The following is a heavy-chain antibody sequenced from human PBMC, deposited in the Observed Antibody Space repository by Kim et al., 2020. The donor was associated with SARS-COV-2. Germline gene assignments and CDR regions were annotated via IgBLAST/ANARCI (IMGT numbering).Heavy chain of an antibody. Sequence: SETLSLTCTVSGYSISSGYYWGWIRQPPGKVLEWIGSIYHSVSTYYNPSLKSRVTISVDTSKNQFSLKLSSVTAADTALYYCARDQYYYDSSGYLYPDYWGQGTLVTVAS. CDR2: IYHSVST. D-gene: IGHD3-22*01. V-gene: IGHV4-38-2*02. CDR1: GYSISSGYY. CDR3: ARDQYYYDSSGYLYPDY. J-gene: IGHJ4*02.